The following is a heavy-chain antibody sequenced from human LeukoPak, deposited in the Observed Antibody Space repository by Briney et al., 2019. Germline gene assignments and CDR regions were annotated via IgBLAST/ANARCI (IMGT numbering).Heavy chain of an antibody. Sequence: SETLSLTCSVSGASISSGDYYWSWIRQPPGKGLEWIGYIYYSGSTYCNPSLKSRVTTSVDTSKNQFSLKLSSVTAADTAVYYCARASAINWFDPWGQGTLVTVSS. CDR1: GASISSGDYY. CDR3: ARASAINWFDP. V-gene: IGHV4-30-4*01. CDR2: IYYSGST. D-gene: IGHD2-2*01. J-gene: IGHJ5*02.